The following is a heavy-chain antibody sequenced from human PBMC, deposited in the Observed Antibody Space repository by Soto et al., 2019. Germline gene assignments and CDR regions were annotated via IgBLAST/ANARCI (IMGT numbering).Heavy chain of an antibody. J-gene: IGHJ6*02. CDR2: IYYSGST. Sequence: SETLSLTCTVSGGSISSSSYYWGWIRQPPGKGLEWIGSIYYSGSTYYNPSLKSRVTISVDTSKNQFSLKLNSVTAADTAVYYSARENDFWSGPNGLDVWGQGTTVTVSS. CDR1: GGSISSSSYY. V-gene: IGHV4-39*07. CDR3: ARENDFWSGPNGLDV. D-gene: IGHD3-3*01.